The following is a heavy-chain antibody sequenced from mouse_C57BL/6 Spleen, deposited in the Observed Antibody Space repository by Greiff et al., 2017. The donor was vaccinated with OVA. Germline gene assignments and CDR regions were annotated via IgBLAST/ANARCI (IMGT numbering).Heavy chain of an antibody. CDR1: GYSFTSYY. CDR3: AREEGSSDCGFAY. CDR2: IYPGSGNT. D-gene: IGHD3-2*02. Sequence: QVQLQQSGPELVKPGASVKISCKASGYSFTSYYIHWVKQRPGQGLEWIGWIYPGSGNTKYNEKFKGKATLTADTSASTAHMPLSSLTSEDSAVSYCAREEGSSDCGFAYWGQGTLVTVSA. V-gene: IGHV1-66*01. J-gene: IGHJ3*01.